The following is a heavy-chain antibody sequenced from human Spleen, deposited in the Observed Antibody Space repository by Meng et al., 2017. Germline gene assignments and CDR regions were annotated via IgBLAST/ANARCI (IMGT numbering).Heavy chain of an antibody. J-gene: IGHJ3*02. V-gene: IGHV4-38-2*02. CDR3: ARDLTRYFDWLLYDAFDI. CDR2: IYHSGST. CDR1: GYSISSGYY. Sequence: SETLSLTCTVSGYSISSGYYWGWIRQPPGKGLEWIGSIYHSGSTYYNPSLKSRVTISVDTSKNQFSLKLSSVTAADTAVYYCARDLTRYFDWLLYDAFDIWGQETMVTVSS. D-gene: IGHD3-9*01.